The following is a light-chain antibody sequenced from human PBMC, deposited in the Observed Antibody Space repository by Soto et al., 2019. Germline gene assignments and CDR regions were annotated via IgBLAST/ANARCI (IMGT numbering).Light chain of an antibody. CDR3: SSYTSSSTYV. J-gene: IGLJ1*01. CDR2: DVS. Sequence: QSALTQPPSVSGSPGQSVAISCTGPSGAVGSYNRVSWYQQPPGTAPKLMIYDVSNRPSGVPDRFSGSKSGNTASLTISGLQAEDEADYYCSSYTSSSTYVFGTGTKLTVL. CDR1: SGAVGSYNR. V-gene: IGLV2-18*02.